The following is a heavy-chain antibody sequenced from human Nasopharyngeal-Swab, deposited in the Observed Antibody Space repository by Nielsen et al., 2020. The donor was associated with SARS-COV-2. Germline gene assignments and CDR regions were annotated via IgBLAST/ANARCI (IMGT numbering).Heavy chain of an antibody. D-gene: IGHD3/OR15-3a*01. CDR2: ISGSGGST. Sequence: GGSLRLSCAASGFTFSSYAMIWVRQAPGKGLECVSAISGSGGSTYYADSVKGRFTISRDNSKNTLYLQMNSLRAEDTAVYYCAKDMEEDWLLSPIDYWGQGTLVTVSS. V-gene: IGHV3-23*01. CDR3: AKDMEEDWLLSPIDY. J-gene: IGHJ4*02. CDR1: GFTFSSYA.